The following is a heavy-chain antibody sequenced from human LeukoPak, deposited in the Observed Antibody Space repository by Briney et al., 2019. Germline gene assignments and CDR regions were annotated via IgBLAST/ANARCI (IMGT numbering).Heavy chain of an antibody. D-gene: IGHD2-2*02. CDR2: ISSSSSTI. Sequence: GGSLRLSCAASGFTFSDYSMNWVRQAPGKGLEWVSYISSSSSTIYYADSVKGRFTISRDNAKNSLYLQMNSLRAEDTAVYYCARDRGAVVPAAIGTLYYFDYWGQGTLVTVSS. V-gene: IGHV3-48*01. CDR1: GFTFSDYS. CDR3: ARDRGAVVPAAIGTLYYFDY. J-gene: IGHJ4*02.